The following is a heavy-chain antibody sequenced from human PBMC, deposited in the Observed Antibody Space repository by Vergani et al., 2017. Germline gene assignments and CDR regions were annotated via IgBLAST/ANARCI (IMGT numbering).Heavy chain of an antibody. D-gene: IGHD2-2*01. V-gene: IGHV1-69*02. CDR3: ASVGSSTSCFYFDY. J-gene: IGHJ4*02. CDR2: INPILGIA. CDR1: GGTFSSYT. Sequence: QVQLVQSGAEVKKPGSSVKVSCKASGGTFSSYTISWVRQAPGQGLEWMGRINPILGIANYAQKFQGRVTITADKSTSTAYMELSSLRSEDTAVYYCASVGSSTSCFYFDYWGQGTLVTVSS.